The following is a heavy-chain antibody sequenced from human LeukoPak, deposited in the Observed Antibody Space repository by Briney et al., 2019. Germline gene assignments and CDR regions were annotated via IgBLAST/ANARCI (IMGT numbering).Heavy chain of an antibody. V-gene: IGHV3-48*01. D-gene: IGHD4-23*01. CDR2: ISSSSSTI. CDR1: GFTFSSYS. Sequence: PGGSLRLSCAASGFTFSSYSMNWVRQAPGKGLEWVSYISSSSSTIYYADSVKGRFTISRDNAKNSLYLQMNSLRAEDTAVYYCARARNGVNSYLDYWGQGTLVTVSS. CDR3: ARARNGVNSYLDY. J-gene: IGHJ4*02.